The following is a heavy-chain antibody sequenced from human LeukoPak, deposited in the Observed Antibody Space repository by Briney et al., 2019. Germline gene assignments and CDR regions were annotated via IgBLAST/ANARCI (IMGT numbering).Heavy chain of an antibody. D-gene: IGHD6-13*01. CDR3: AREGSNYSSSNPFGY. V-gene: IGHV7-4-1*02. CDR2: INTNTGNP. Sequence: ASVKVSCKASGYTFTSYAMNWVRQAPGQGLEWMGWINTNTGNPTYAQGFTGRFVFSLDTSVSTAYLLISSLKAEDTAVYYCAREGSNYSSSNPFGYWGQGTLVTVSS. CDR1: GYTFTSYA. J-gene: IGHJ4*02.